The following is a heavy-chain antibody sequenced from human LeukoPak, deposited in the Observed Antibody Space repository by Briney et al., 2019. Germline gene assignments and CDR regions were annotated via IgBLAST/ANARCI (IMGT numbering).Heavy chain of an antibody. CDR3: APTYYYESSGHQ. J-gene: IGHJ4*02. V-gene: IGHV3-48*01. CDR1: GSTMRSYS. Sequence: GGSLRLSCVASGSTMRSYSMNWVRQAPGKGLEWVSYISSGSSLIHYADSVKGRFTISRDNAKNSLYLQMNNLRVEDTAVYYCAPTYYYESSGHQGGQGTLVTVSA. CDR2: ISSGSSLI. D-gene: IGHD3-22*01.